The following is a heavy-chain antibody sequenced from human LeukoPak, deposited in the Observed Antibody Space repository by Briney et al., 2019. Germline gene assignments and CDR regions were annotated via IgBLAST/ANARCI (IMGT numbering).Heavy chain of an antibody. D-gene: IGHD1-26*01. V-gene: IGHV3-20*04. CDR1: GFTFDDYG. Sequence: GGSLRLSCAASGFTFDDYGMSWVRQAPGKGLEWVSGINWNGGSTGYADSVKGRFTISRDNAKNSLYLQMNSLRAEDTALYYCAREGRDGSYWTTLAPTHFDYWGQGTLVTVSS. CDR3: AREGRDGSYWTTLAPTHFDY. J-gene: IGHJ4*02. CDR2: INWNGGST.